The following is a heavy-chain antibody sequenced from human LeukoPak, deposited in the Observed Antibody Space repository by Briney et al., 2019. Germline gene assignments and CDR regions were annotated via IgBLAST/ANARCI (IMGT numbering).Heavy chain of an antibody. CDR3: ARRIGYSSGHSAVYYFDY. CDR1: GFTFSTYW. D-gene: IGHD6-19*01. J-gene: IGHJ4*02. V-gene: IGHV3-74*01. Sequence: GGSLRLSCAASGFTFSTYWMHWVRQAPGKGQVWVSLINSGGDDTRYADSVKGRFTISRDNAKNTLYLQMNSLRAEGTAVYYCARRIGYSSGHSAVYYFDYWGQGTLVTVSS. CDR2: INSGGDDT.